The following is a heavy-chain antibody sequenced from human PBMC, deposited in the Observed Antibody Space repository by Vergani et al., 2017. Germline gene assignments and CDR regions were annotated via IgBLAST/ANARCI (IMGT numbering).Heavy chain of an antibody. CDR1: GFTFSNYA. CDR3: YTDYHDY. J-gene: IGHJ4*02. D-gene: IGHD2-2*02. Sequence: GQLLESGGGLAQPGGSLRLSCAASGFTFSNYAMSWVRQAPGKGLEWIGRIRSKNDGGTADYAAPLKGRFTISRDDSKDSAFLLVNNLKTEDTAVYFCYTDYHDYWGQGTLVTVSS. CDR2: IRSKNDGGTA. V-gene: IGHV3-15*01.